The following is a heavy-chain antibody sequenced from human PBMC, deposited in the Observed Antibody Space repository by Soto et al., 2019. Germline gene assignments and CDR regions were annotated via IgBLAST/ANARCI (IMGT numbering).Heavy chain of an antibody. D-gene: IGHD6-19*01. CDR3: ARMKTWVAGPPEGDY. V-gene: IGHV1-46*01. CDR2: INPSGGST. J-gene: IGHJ4*02. Sequence: QVQLVQSGAEVKKPGASVKVSCKASGYTFTSYYMHWVRQAPGQGLEWMGIINPSGGSTSYAQKFQGRVTMTRDTSTSTVYMELSSLRSEDTAVYYCARMKTWVAGPPEGDYWGQGTLVTVSS. CDR1: GYTFTSYY.